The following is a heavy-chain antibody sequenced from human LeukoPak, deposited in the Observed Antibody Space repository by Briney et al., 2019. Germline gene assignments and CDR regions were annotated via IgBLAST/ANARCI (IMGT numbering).Heavy chain of an antibody. CDR3: ARGDPTDGFDP. V-gene: IGHV4-34*01. J-gene: IGHJ5*02. CDR1: GGSFSGYY. CDR2: INHSGST. Sequence: SETLSLTCAVYGGSFSGYYWSWIRQPPGKGLEWIGEINHSGSTNYNPSLESRVTISVDTSKNQFSLKLSSVTAADTAVYYCARGDPTDGFDPWGQGTLVTVSS.